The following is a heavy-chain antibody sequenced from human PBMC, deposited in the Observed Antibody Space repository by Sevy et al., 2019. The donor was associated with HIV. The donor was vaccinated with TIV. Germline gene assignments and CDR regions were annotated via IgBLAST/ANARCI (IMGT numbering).Heavy chain of an antibody. CDR1: RGTFDTYS. CDR3: ARDRDITFGGGDAFDI. Sequence: ASVKVSCKASRGTFDTYSISWLRQAPGQGLEWMGVIVPLFGTRNYAPKFQGRVTITADPSTNTAYMELSSLRSEDSAVFYCARDRDITFGGGDAFDIWGQGTMVTVSS. D-gene: IGHD3-16*01. J-gene: IGHJ3*02. V-gene: IGHV1-69*13. CDR2: IVPLFGTR.